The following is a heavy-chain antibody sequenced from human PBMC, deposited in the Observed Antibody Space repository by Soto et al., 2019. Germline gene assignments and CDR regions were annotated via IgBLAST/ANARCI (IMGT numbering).Heavy chain of an antibody. J-gene: IGHJ4*02. D-gene: IGHD6-13*01. V-gene: IGHV4-4*02. CDR3: ARSPRSIAAGGIDY. CDR1: GGSISSSNL. CDR2: IYHGGST. Sequence: QVQLQESGPGLVKPSGTLSLTCAVSGGSISSSNLWTWVRQPPGKGLEWIGEIYHGGSTNYNPSLKSRVTISVDKSENRFSLRLCSVTAADTAVYYCARSPRSIAAGGIDYWGQGILVTVSS.